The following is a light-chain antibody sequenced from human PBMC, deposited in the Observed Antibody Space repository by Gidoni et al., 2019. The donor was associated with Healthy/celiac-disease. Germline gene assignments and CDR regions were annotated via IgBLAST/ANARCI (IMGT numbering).Light chain of an antibody. J-gene: IGKJ2*01. CDR3: HQSYSTPPYT. Sequence: DIQMTQSPSSLSASVGDRVTITCRASQSISSYLNWDQQKPGKAPKLLIYAASSLQSGVPSRFSGSGSGTDSTLTISSLQPEDFATYYCHQSYSTPPYTFGQGTKLEIK. CDR2: AAS. V-gene: IGKV1-39*01. CDR1: QSISSY.